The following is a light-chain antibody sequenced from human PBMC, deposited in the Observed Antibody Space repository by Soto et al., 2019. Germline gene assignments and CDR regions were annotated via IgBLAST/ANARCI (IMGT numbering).Light chain of an antibody. CDR1: QGVSSSY. J-gene: IGKJ1*01. CDR2: GAS. Sequence: EIVWTQSPATLSLSPGERATLSCRASQGVSSSYLGWYQQKPGQAPRLLIYGASSRATGIPDRFSGSGSGTDFTLTISRLEPEDFAVYYCQQYGSSPWTFGQGNKVDI. V-gene: IGKV3-20*01. CDR3: QQYGSSPWT.